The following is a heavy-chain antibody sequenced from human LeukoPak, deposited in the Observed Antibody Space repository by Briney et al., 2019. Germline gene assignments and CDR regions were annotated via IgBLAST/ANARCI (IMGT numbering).Heavy chain of an antibody. CDR3: ATDNRGLRKVAATGDLNY. Sequence: VASVKVSCKVSGYTLTELSMHWVRQAPGKGLEWMGGFDPEDGETIYAQKFQGRVTMTEDTSTDTAYTALSSLRSEDTAVYYCATDNRGLRKVAATGDLNYWGQGTLVTVSS. V-gene: IGHV1-24*01. D-gene: IGHD2-15*01. J-gene: IGHJ4*02. CDR2: FDPEDGET. CDR1: GYTLTELS.